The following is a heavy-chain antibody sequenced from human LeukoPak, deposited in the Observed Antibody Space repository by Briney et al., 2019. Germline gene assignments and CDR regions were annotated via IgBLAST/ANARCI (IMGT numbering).Heavy chain of an antibody. V-gene: IGHV4-61*02. D-gene: IGHD6-13*01. J-gene: IGHJ4*02. CDR1: GGSISSGSYY. CDR2: IYTTGST. CDR3: ARGIAATAFDY. Sequence: SSETLSLTCTVSGGSISSGSYYWSWIRQPAGKGLEWIGRIYTTGSTSYNPSLKSRVTISVDTPKNHFSLKLTSVTAADTAVYYCARGIAATAFDYWGQGTLVTVSS.